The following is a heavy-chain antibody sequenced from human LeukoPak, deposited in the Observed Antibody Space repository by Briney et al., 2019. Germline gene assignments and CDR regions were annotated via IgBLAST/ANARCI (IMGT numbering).Heavy chain of an antibody. V-gene: IGHV4-59*01. D-gene: IGHD2-2*01. J-gene: IGHJ3*02. CDR3: ARGGIVVVPAARGVFDI. CDR1: GGSISSYY. CDR2: IYYSGST. Sequence: PSETLSLTCTVSGGSISSYYWSWIRQPPGKGLEWIGYIYYSGSTNYNPSLKSRVTISVDTSKNQFSLKLSSVTAADTAVYYCARGGIVVVPAARGVFDIWGQGAMVTVSS.